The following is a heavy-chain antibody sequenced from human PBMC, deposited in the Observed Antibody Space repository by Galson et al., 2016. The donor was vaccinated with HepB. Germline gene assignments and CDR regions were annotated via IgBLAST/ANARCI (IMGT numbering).Heavy chain of an antibody. CDR2: IYPGDSDT. D-gene: IGHD5-24*01. J-gene: IGHJ4*02. CDR3: ARAREGGGDGRIFDY. Sequence: QSGAEVKKPGESLKISCKGSGYRFPTYWIGWVRQMPGKGLEWMGVIYPGDSDTRYSPSFQGQVTISADKSITTAYLQWSSLKASDSAMYYCARAREGGGDGRIFDYWGQGTLVSVSS. CDR1: GYRFPTYW. V-gene: IGHV5-51*01.